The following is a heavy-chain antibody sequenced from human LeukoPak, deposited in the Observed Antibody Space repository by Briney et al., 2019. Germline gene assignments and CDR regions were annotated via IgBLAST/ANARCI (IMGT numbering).Heavy chain of an antibody. CDR1: GYTFTSYY. J-gene: IGHJ4*02. V-gene: IGHV1-46*01. Sequence: GASVKVSCKASGYTFTSYYIHWVRQAPGQGLEWMGIINPSGGSTTYAQKFQGRVAMTRDTSTSRVYMEVSSLRSEDTAVYYCARTYSSSGEFDYWGQGTLVTVSS. CDR2: INPSGGST. D-gene: IGHD6-13*01. CDR3: ARTYSSSGEFDY.